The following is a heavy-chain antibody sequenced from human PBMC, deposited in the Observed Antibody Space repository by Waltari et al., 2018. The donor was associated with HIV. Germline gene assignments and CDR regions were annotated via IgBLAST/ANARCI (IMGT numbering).Heavy chain of an antibody. Sequence: QVQLVQSGTEVKKPGASVKVSCKASGYTFTGYYLDWVRPAPGQGLEWMGWINPNSGGTKYAQKFQGRVTVTRDTSISTAYMELSRLRSDDTAVYYCTRDAASSGYWYFDLWGRGTLVTVSS. CDR3: TRDAASSGYWYFDL. J-gene: IGHJ2*01. CDR2: INPNSGGT. CDR1: GYTFTGYY. V-gene: IGHV1-2*02. D-gene: IGHD3-10*01.